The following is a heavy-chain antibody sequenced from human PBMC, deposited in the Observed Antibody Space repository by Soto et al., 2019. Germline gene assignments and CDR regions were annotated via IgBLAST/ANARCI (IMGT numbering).Heavy chain of an antibody. J-gene: IGHJ3*02. V-gene: IGHV3-9*01. D-gene: IGHD5-12*01. CDR1: GFTFDDYA. Sequence: VQLVESGGGLVQPGRSLRLSCAASGFTFDDYAMHWVRQAPGKGLEWVSGISWNSGSIGYADSVKGRFTISRDNAKNSLYLQMNSLRAEDTALYYCAKDIPNSGYDYWYAFDIWGQGTMVTVSS. CDR2: ISWNSGSI. CDR3: AKDIPNSGYDYWYAFDI.